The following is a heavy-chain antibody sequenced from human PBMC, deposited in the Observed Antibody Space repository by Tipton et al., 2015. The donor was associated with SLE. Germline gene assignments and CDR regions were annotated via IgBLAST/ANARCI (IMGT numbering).Heavy chain of an antibody. CDR1: GCSISFYF. D-gene: IGHD2-15*01. Sequence: TLSLTCNVSGCSISFYFWTWIRQPPGKGLVWIGHIYASGTTSYNPSLRSRVAMSIDTSKKQFSLNLNSVTAADTAVYYCARDAHGYYSGWMDYWGQGTLVTVSS. CDR3: ARDAHGYYSGWMDY. J-gene: IGHJ4*02. CDR2: IYASGTT. V-gene: IGHV4-4*08.